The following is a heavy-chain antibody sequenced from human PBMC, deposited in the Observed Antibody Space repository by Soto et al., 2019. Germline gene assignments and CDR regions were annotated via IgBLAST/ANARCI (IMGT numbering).Heavy chain of an antibody. V-gene: IGHV3-11*03. CDR3: ARGDVDTVAQADY. CDR2: ISSSGDYR. D-gene: IGHD5-12*01. CDR1: GFTFSDHY. Sequence: QVQLLESGGGLVKPGGSLRLSCTASGFTFSDHYMSWIRQAPGQGLEWVSYISSSGDYRNYADSVKDRFTISRDNTKHSLYLQMNSLRAEDTAVYYCARGDVDTVAQADYWGQGTLVTVSS. J-gene: IGHJ4*02.